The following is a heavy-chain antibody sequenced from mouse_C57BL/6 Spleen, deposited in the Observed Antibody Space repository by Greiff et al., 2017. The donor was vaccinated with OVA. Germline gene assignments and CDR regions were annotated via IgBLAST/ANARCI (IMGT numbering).Heavy chain of an antibody. Sequence: QVQLQQPGAELVKPGASVKLSCKASGYTFTSYWMHWVKQRPGQGLEWIGMIHPNSGSTNYNEKFKSKATLTVDKSSSTAYMQLSSLTSEDSAVYYCARTDYYCSSFYFDYWGQGTTLTVSS. CDR3: ARTDYYCSSFYFDY. CDR2: IHPNSGST. CDR1: GYTFTSYW. V-gene: IGHV1-64*01. D-gene: IGHD1-1*01. J-gene: IGHJ2*01.